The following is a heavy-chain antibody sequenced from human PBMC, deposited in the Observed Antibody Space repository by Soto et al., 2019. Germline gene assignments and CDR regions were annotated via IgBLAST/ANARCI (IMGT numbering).Heavy chain of an antibody. J-gene: IGHJ6*02. Sequence: SVKVSCKASGGTFSSYAISWVRQAPGQGLEWMGGIIPIFGTANYAQKFQGRVTITADESASTAYMELSSLRSEDTAVYYCARGGYDSSGYYRPKPPSNHYYYGMDVWGQGTTVTVSS. CDR3: ARGGYDSSGYYRPKPPSNHYYYGMDV. CDR1: GGTFSSYA. CDR2: IIPIFGTA. D-gene: IGHD3-22*01. V-gene: IGHV1-69*13.